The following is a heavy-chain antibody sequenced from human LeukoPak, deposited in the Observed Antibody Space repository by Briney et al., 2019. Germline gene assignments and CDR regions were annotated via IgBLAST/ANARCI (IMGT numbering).Heavy chain of an antibody. V-gene: IGHV3-23*01. D-gene: IGHD2-21*02. CDR1: GFTFSSYA. J-gene: IGHJ3*02. CDR2: ISGSGRNT. Sequence: PGGSLRLSCAASGFTFSSYAMIWVRQAPGKGLEWVSAISGSGRNTYYADSVKGRFTISRDNSKNTLYLQMNSLRAEDTAVYYCAKPCGGDCYKGPDAFDIWGQGTMVTVSS. CDR3: AKPCGGDCYKGPDAFDI.